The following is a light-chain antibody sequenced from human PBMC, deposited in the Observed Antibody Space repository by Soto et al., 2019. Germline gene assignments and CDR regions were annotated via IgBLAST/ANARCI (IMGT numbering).Light chain of an antibody. Sequence: TQSPATLSVSPGERATLSCRASQTVSTSLAWYQQKPGQAPRLLIQGASTRATGIPARFSGSGSGTDFTLTISRLEPEDFAVYFCQRYGSSPLITFGQGTRLEIK. CDR3: QRYGSSPLIT. CDR1: QTVSTS. J-gene: IGKJ5*01. V-gene: IGKV3-20*01. CDR2: GAS.